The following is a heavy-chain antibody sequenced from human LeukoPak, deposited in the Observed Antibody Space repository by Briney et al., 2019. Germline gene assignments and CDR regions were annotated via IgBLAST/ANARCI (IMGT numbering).Heavy chain of an antibody. CDR1: GYTFTSYD. V-gene: IGHV1-8*01. J-gene: IGHJ6*02. CDR3: AKIPTGTTLYYYYYGMDV. D-gene: IGHD1-1*01. Sequence: ASVKVSCKASGYTFTSYDINWVRQATGQGLEWMGWMNPNSGNTGYAQKFQGRVTMTRNTSISTAYMELSSLRSEDTAVYYCAKIPTGTTLYYYYYGMDVWGQGTTVTVSS. CDR2: MNPNSGNT.